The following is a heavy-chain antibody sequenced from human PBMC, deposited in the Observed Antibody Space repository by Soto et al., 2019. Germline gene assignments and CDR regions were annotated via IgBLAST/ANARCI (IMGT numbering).Heavy chain of an antibody. V-gene: IGHV3-21*01. D-gene: IGHD1-26*01. CDR2: ISSSSSYI. J-gene: IGHJ4*02. CDR3: ARGLGATTYYFDH. Sequence: GGSLRLSCAASGFTFSSYSMNWVRQAPGTGLEWVSSISSSSSYIYYADSVKGRFTISRDNAKDSLFLQMNSLRAEDTAVYYCARGLGATTYYFDHWGQGTLVTVSS. CDR1: GFTFSSYS.